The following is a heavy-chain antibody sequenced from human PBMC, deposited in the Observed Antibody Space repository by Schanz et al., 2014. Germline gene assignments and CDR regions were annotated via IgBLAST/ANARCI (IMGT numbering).Heavy chain of an antibody. CDR2: IKKDGSEK. CDR3: ARGRVLES. V-gene: IGHV3-7*01. CDR1: GFTFSGFW. J-gene: IGHJ5*02. D-gene: IGHD1-1*01. Sequence: EVQLAESGGGLVQPGGSLRLSCAASGFTFSGFWMTWVRQAPGKGLEWVANIKKDGSEKYYVDSVKGRFTISIDNAKNSLFLQMNSLRPEDTAVYYCARGRVLESWGQGTLVTVSS.